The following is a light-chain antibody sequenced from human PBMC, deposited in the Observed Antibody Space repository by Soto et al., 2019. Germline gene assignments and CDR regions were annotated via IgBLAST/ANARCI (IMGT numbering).Light chain of an antibody. V-gene: IGKV3-15*01. Sequence: EIVMTQSPATLSVSPGYRSTLSCRASQSVSSNLAWYQQRPGQAPRLLIYGASTRATGIPARFSGSGSGTEFTLTISSLQPDDFATYYCQHYNSYPEAFGQGTTGDIK. CDR1: QSVSSN. J-gene: IGKJ1*01. CDR2: GAS. CDR3: QHYNSYPEA.